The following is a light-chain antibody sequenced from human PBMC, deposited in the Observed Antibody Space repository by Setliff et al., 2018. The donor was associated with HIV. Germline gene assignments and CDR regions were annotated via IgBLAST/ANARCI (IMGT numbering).Light chain of an antibody. J-gene: IGLJ3*02. CDR3: SSYAGNNNVM. CDR2: DVS. Sequence: QSALAQPASVSGSPGQSITISCTGTSSDVGGYNYVSWYQQHPGKAPKLMIYDVSKWPSGVSNRFSGSKSGNMASLTISGLQTEDEADYYCSSYAGNNNVMFGGGTKVTVL. V-gene: IGLV2-14*01. CDR1: SSDVGGYNY.